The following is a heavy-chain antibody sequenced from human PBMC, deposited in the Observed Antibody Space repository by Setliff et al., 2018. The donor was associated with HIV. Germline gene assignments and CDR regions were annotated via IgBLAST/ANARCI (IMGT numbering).Heavy chain of an antibody. CDR1: GFTFSNYW. CDR3: ARGSHRATLVTTPFDY. J-gene: IGHJ4*02. D-gene: IGHD4-17*01. CDR2: IKKDGSDK. V-gene: IGHV3-7*03. Sequence: GGSLRLSCSASGFTFSNYWMSWVRQAPGKGLEWVANIKKDGSDKNYVDSVKGRFTISRDNVKNSLYLQMNSLRAEDTAIYYCARGSHRATLVTTPFDYWGQGTLVTVSS.